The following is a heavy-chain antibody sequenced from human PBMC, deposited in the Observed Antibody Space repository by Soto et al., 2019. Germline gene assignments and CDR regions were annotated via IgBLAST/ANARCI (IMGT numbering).Heavy chain of an antibody. CDR2: INAGNGNT. V-gene: IGHV1-3*01. CDR1: GYTFTSYA. Sequence: QVQLVQSGAEVKKPGASVKVSCKASGYTFTSYAMHWVRQAPGQRLEWMGWINAGNGNTKYSQKFQGRVTITRDTSASTAYMELSSLRSEDTAVYYCAREFYYGSGMGGTDYWGQGTLATVSS. J-gene: IGHJ4*02. D-gene: IGHD3-10*01. CDR3: AREFYYGSGMGGTDY.